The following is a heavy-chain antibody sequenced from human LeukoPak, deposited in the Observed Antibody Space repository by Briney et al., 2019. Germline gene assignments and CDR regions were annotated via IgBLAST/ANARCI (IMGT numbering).Heavy chain of an antibody. J-gene: IGHJ1*01. Sequence: SVKVSRKASGGTFSSYTISWVRQAPGQGLEWMGRIIPILGIANYAQKFQGKVTITADKSTSTAYMELSSLRSEDTAVYYCARDLDVVVVAAMGPFNFQHWGQGTLVTVSS. CDR2: IIPILGIA. CDR1: GGTFSSYT. CDR3: ARDLDVVVVAAMGPFNFQH. D-gene: IGHD2-15*01. V-gene: IGHV1-69*04.